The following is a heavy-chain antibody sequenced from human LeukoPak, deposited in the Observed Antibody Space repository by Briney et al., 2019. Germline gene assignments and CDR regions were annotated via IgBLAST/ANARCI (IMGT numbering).Heavy chain of an antibody. CDR1: GFTFSSYA. CDR3: AKTPKIRGVSNFDY. J-gene: IGHJ4*02. CDR2: ISGSGGST. Sequence: GGSLRLSCAASGFTFSSYAVSGVRQAPWKGLEWVSGISGSGGSTYYVDSVRGRFTISRDNSKNTLYLQMNSLRTEDTAVYYCAKTPKIRGVSNFDYWGQGTLVTVSS. D-gene: IGHD3-10*01. V-gene: IGHV3-23*01.